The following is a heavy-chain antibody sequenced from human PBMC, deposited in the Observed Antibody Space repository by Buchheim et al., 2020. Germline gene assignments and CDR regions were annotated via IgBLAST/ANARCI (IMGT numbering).Heavy chain of an antibody. CDR2: INHSGST. V-gene: IGHV4-34*01. D-gene: IGHD3-22*01. CDR1: GGSFSGYY. Sequence: QVQLQQWGAGLLKPSETLSLTCAVYGGSFSGYYWSWIRQPPGKGLEWIGEINHSGSTNYNPSLKSRVTISVDTSKNQFSLRLGYVTAADTAVYGCASGRMIVVVGLGEYFQHWGQGTL. J-gene: IGHJ1*01. CDR3: ASGRMIVVVGLGEYFQH.